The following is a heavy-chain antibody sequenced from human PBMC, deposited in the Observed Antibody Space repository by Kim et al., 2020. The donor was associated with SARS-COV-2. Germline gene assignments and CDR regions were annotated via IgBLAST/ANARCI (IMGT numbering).Heavy chain of an antibody. CDR3: ARGEQYYYYYGMDV. CDR2: IYYSGST. V-gene: IGHV4-59*13. D-gene: IGHD1-26*01. CDR1: GGSISSYY. J-gene: IGHJ6*02. Sequence: SETLSLTCTVSGGSISSYYWSWIRQPPGKGLEWIGYIYYSGSTNYNPSLKSRVTISVDTSKNQFSLKLSSVTAADTAVYYCARGEQYYYYYGMDVWGQGTTVTVSS.